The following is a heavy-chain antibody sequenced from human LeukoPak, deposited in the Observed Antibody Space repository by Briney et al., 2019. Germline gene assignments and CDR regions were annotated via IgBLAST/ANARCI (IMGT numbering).Heavy chain of an antibody. J-gene: IGHJ4*02. D-gene: IGHD3-10*01. CDR3: AKDPHPFRGVIVFFDY. CDR1: GFTFSSYG. Sequence: PGGSLRLSCAASGFTFSSYGMHWVHQAPGKGLEWVAFIRYDGSNKYYADSVKGRFTISRDNSKNTLYLQMNSLRAEDTAVYYCAKDPHPFRGVIVFFDYWGQGTLVTVSS. V-gene: IGHV3-30*02. CDR2: IRYDGSNK.